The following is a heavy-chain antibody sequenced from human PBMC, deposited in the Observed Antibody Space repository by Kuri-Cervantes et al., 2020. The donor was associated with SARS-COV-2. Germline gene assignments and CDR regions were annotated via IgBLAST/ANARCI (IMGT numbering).Heavy chain of an antibody. CDR2: ISRSSSYI. V-gene: IGHV3-21*04. Sequence: GESLKISWAASGFTFSSYAMRWVRQAPGEGLEWVSFISRSSSYIYYADSVKGRFTISRDNAKNSLYLQMNSLRAEDTALYYCAKELYDYIWGSYLPPDAFDIWGQGTMVTVSS. CDR3: AKELYDYIWGSYLPPDAFDI. D-gene: IGHD3-16*02. CDR1: GFTFSSYA. J-gene: IGHJ3*02.